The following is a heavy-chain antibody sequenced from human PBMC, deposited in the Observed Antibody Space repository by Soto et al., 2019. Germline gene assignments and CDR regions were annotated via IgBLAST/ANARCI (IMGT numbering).Heavy chain of an antibody. CDR1: NGYINSGGFY. CDR3: ARGGIAGHWFDP. Sequence: QVQLQESGPGLLKPSQTLSLTCNVSNGYINSGGFYWSWIRQHPGKGLEWIGYIFHSGSTLYNPPLNSRVSLSADTSKHQLSLNLRSVTVADTAVYYCARGGIAGHWFDPWGQGILVTVSS. J-gene: IGHJ5*02. D-gene: IGHD6-13*01. V-gene: IGHV4-31*03. CDR2: IFHSGST.